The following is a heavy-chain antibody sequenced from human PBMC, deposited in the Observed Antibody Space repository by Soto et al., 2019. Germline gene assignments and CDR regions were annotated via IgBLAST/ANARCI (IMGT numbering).Heavy chain of an antibody. J-gene: IGHJ3*02. CDR1: GYTFSSYG. Sequence: GASVKVSCKASGYTFSSYGISWVRQAPGQGLEWMGWISGYNGKTNYAQKVQDRVTMTTDTSTSTVYMELRSLRSDDTAVYYCARDHSGYYFEGSWGAFDIWGQGTMVTVSS. V-gene: IGHV1-18*01. CDR2: ISGYNGKT. CDR3: ARDHSGYYFEGSWGAFDI. D-gene: IGHD3-22*01.